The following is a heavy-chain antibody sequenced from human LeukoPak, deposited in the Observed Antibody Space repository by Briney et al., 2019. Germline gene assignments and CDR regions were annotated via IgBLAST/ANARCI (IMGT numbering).Heavy chain of an antibody. CDR3: AREGYYGSGSPPSLYFDY. CDR1: GFTFSGYP. CDR2: TSSDLNVK. D-gene: IGHD3-10*01. V-gene: IGHV3-30-3*01. Sequence: GGSLRLSCAASGFTFSGYPIHWVRQAPGKGLEWVAVTSSDLNVKLYADSVKGRFTISRDNSRSTLYLQMNSLRPEDTAIYYCAREGYYGSGSPPSLYFDYWGQGTLVTVSS. J-gene: IGHJ4*02.